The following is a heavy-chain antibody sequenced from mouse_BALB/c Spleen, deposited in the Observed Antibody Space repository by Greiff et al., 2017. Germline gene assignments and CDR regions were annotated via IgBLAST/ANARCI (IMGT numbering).Heavy chain of an antibody. CDR2: IDPANGNT. J-gene: IGHJ4*01. Sequence: EVQGVESGAELVKPGASVKLSCTASGFNIKDTYMHWVKQRPEQGLEWIGRIDPANGNTKYDPKFQGKATITADTSSNTAYLQLSSLTSDDTAVYYCGRDCAMDYWGQGTSVTVSS. CDR3: GRDCAMDY. V-gene: IGHV14-3*02. CDR1: GFNIKDTY.